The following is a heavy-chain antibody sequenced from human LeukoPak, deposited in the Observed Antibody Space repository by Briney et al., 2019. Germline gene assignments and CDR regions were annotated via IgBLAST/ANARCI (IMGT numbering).Heavy chain of an antibody. CDR2: IYHSGST. V-gene: IGHV4-39*07. CDR1: GGSISSSSYY. CDR3: ARDTYYYDSSGYYDY. J-gene: IGHJ4*02. D-gene: IGHD3-22*01. Sequence: SETLSLTCSVSGGSISSSSYYWGWIRQPPGKGLEWIGSIYHSGSTYYNPSLKSRVTISVDTSKNQFSLKLSSVTAADTAVYYCARDTYYYDSSGYYDYWGQGTLVTVSS.